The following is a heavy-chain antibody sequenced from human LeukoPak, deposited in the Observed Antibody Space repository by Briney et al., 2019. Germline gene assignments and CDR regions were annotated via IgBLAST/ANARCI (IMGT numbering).Heavy chain of an antibody. CDR2: ISYDGSNK. CDR3: AKDLSNGSSWYFYYYYGMDV. D-gene: IGHD6-13*01. Sequence: GGSLRLSCAASGFTFSSYGMHWVRQAPGKGLEWVAVISYDGSNKYYADSVKGRFTISRDNSKNTLYLQMNSLRAEDTAVYCCAKDLSNGSSWYFYYYYGMDVWGQGTTVTVSS. V-gene: IGHV3-30*18. CDR1: GFTFSSYG. J-gene: IGHJ6*02.